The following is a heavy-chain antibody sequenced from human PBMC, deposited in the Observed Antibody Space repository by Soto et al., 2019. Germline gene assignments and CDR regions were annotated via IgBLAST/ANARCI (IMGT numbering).Heavy chain of an antibody. CDR3: ARRQLLGSIEFDY. V-gene: IGHV4-39*01. CDR2: IYYSGST. Sequence: SETLSLTCTVSGGSISSSSYYWGWIRQPPGKGLEWIGSIYYSGSTYYNPSLKSRVTISVDTSKNQFSLKLSSVTAADTAVYYCARRQLLGSIEFDYWGQGTLVTVSS. D-gene: IGHD2-2*01. J-gene: IGHJ4*02. CDR1: GGSISSSSYY.